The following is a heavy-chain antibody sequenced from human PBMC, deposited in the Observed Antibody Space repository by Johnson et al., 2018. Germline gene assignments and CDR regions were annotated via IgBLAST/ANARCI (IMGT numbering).Heavy chain of an antibody. CDR2: ISYDGSNK. V-gene: IGHV3-30*18. Sequence: QVQLQESGGGVVQPGRSLRLSCAASGFTFSSYGMHWVRQAPGKGLEWVAVISYDGSNKYYADSVKGRFTISRDNSKNTLYLQMNSRRAEDTAVYYCAKPWGGYEEYYYYYMDVWGKGTTVTVSS. J-gene: IGHJ6*03. D-gene: IGHD5-12*01. CDR1: GFTFSSYG. CDR3: AKPWGGYEEYYYYYMDV.